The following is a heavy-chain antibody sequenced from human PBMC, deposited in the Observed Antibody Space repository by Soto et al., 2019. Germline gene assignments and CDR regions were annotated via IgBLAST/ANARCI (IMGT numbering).Heavy chain of an antibody. D-gene: IGHD3-16*01. CDR2: TYYRSKWYS. J-gene: IGHJ5*02. CDR1: GDSVSSNSDT. CDR3: ARGGNNWFDP. V-gene: IGHV6-1*01. Sequence: PSQTLSLTCAISGDSVSSNSDTWNWIRQSPSRGLEWLGRTYYRSKWYSDYAVSVKSRITINPDTSKNQFSLQLNSVTPEDTAVYYCARGGNNWFDPWGQGTLVTVSS.